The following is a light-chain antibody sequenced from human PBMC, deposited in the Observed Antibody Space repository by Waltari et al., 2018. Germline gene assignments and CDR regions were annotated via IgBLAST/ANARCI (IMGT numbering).Light chain of an antibody. J-gene: IGKJ4*01. CDR1: QGISSY. V-gene: IGKV1-9*01. CDR3: QQLNTYPQVT. Sequence: DIQLTQSPSFLSASVGDRVTTTCRASQGISSYLAWYQQKPGKAPKLLIYAASTLQTGVPSRFSGSGSGTEFTLTISGLQPEDFATYYCQQLNTYPQVTFGGGTKVESK. CDR2: AAS.